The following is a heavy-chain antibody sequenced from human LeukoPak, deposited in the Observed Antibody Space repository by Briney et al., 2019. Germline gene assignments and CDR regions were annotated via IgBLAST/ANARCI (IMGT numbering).Heavy chain of an antibody. J-gene: IGHJ6*02. CDR2: MNPNSGNT. D-gene: IGHD6-13*01. Sequence: GASVKVSCKASGYTFTSYDVNWVRQATGQGLEWMGWMNPNSGNTGYAQKFQGRVTMTRNTSISTAYMELSSLRSEDTAVYYCASSSWFSYYYGMDVWGQGTTVTVSS. CDR1: GYTFTSYD. V-gene: IGHV1-8*01. CDR3: ASSSWFSYYYGMDV.